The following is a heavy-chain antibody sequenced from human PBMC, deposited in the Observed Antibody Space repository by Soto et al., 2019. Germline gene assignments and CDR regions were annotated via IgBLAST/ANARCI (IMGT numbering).Heavy chain of an antibody. CDR3: AREKKGYCSGGSCFSRYYYYGMDV. CDR2: IYYSGST. D-gene: IGHD2-15*01. Sequence: QVQLQESGPGLVKPSQTLSLTCTVSGGSISSGGYYWSWIRQHPGKGLEWIGYIYYSGSTYYNPSLKGRVTISVDTSKNQFSLKLSSVTAADTAVYYCAREKKGYCSGGSCFSRYYYYGMDVWGQGTTVTVSS. CDR1: GGSISSGGYY. J-gene: IGHJ6*02. V-gene: IGHV4-31*03.